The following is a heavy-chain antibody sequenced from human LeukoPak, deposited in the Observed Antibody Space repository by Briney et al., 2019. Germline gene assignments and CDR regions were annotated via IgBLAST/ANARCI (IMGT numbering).Heavy chain of an antibody. V-gene: IGHV3-7*01. CDR2: IKQDGSEK. Sequence: GGSLRLSCAASGFTFSSYWMSWVRQAPGKGLEWVANIKQDGSEKYYVDSVKGRFTISRDNAKNSLYLQMNSLRAEDTAVYYCARLFGEGYYGMDVWGQGTTVTVSS. CDR1: GFTFSSYW. J-gene: IGHJ6*02. D-gene: IGHD3-10*02. CDR3: ARLFGEGYYGMDV.